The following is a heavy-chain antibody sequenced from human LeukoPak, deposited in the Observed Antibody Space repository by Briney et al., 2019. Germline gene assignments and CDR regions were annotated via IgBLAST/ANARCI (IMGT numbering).Heavy chain of an antibody. Sequence: PGGSLKLSCAASGFTFSSYAMHWVRQAPGKGLEWVGGIRTRCGTYESVYAASVKGSFTISRDDSKNTAYLQMNSLETEDTAVYYCTVVARWTNYFDHWGQGALVTVSS. CDR2: IRTRCGTYES. CDR1: GFTFSSYA. V-gene: IGHV3-73*01. CDR3: TVVARWTNYFDH. D-gene: IGHD2-15*01. J-gene: IGHJ4*02.